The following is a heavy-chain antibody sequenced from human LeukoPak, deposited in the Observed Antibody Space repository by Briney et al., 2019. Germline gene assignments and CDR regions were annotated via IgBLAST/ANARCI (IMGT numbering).Heavy chain of an antibody. Sequence: SQTLSLTCTVSGGSISSGSYYWGWIRQPPGKGLEWIGSIYYSGSTYYNPSLKSRVTISVDTSKNQFSLKLSSVTAADTAVYYCARDRLWFGESPIDYWGQGTLVTVSS. CDR1: GGSISSGSYY. J-gene: IGHJ4*02. CDR3: ARDRLWFGESPIDY. CDR2: IYYSGST. D-gene: IGHD3-10*01. V-gene: IGHV4-39*07.